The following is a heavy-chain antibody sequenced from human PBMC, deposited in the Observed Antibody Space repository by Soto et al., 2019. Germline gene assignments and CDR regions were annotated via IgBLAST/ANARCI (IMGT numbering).Heavy chain of an antibody. V-gene: IGHV3-30-3*01. J-gene: IGHJ6*02. D-gene: IGHD3-10*01. Sequence: GGSLRLSCAASGFTLSSYAMHWFRQAPGKGLEWVAVISCDGSNKYYADSVKGRFTISRDNSKNTLYLQMNSLRAEDTAVYYCARAYYGSGKGYYYYYYGMDVWGQGTTVTVSS. CDR3: ARAYYGSGKGYYYYYYGMDV. CDR1: GFTLSSYA. CDR2: ISCDGSNK.